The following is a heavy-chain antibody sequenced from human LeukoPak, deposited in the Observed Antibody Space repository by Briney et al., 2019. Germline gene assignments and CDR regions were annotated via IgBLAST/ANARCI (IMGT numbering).Heavy chain of an antibody. J-gene: IGHJ4*02. V-gene: IGHV3-23*01. D-gene: IGHD3-3*01. CDR1: GFTFSTYA. CDR2: ISGSGGST. Sequence: GGSLRLACAASGFTFSTYAMSWVRQAPGKGLERVSAISGSGGSTYCADSVKGRFTISRDNSKNTLYLQMNSLRAEDTAVYYCAKDTIKFTIPGYFDYWGQGTLVTVSS. CDR3: AKDTIKFTIPGYFDY.